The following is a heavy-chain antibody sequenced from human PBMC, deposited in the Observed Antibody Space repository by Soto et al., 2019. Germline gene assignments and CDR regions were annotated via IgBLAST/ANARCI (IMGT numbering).Heavy chain of an antibody. CDR1: GFTVSSNY. CDR3: ARDYSSSWYYGMDV. V-gene: IGHV3-53*02. J-gene: IGHJ6*02. Sequence: EVQLVETGGGLIQPGGSLRLSCAASGFTVSSNYMSWVRQAPGKGLEWVSVIYSGGSAYYADSVKGRFTISRDNSKNTLYLQMNSLRAEDKAVYYCARDYSSSWYYGMDVWGQGTTVTDSS. D-gene: IGHD3-22*01. CDR2: IYSGGSA.